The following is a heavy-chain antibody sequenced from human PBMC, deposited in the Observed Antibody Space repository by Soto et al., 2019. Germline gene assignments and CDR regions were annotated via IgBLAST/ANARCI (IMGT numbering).Heavy chain of an antibody. CDR1: GFTFSNAW. CDR2: ITSKSAGETT. J-gene: IGHJ4*02. Sequence: EAQLVESGGGLVTPGASLRLSCVASGFTFSNAWMSWVRQAPGKGLEWIGRITSKSAGETTAYAAPVTGRFTVSRDDLNNTLYLQVNSLKTEDTGIYYCYTEHTLFMAHWGQGTLVTVSS. V-gene: IGHV3-15*01. CDR3: YTEHTLFMAH.